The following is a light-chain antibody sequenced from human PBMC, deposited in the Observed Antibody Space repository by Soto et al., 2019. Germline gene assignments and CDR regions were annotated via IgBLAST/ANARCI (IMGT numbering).Light chain of an antibody. CDR1: SSDVGVYNY. CDR3: CSYAGSSLWV. J-gene: IGLJ3*02. CDR2: NVF. V-gene: IGLV2-11*01. Sequence: QSALTQPRSVSGSPGQSVTISCTGTSSDVGVYNYVSWYQQHPGKAPQLVIYNVFKRPSGVPDRFSGSKSGNTASLTISGLQAEDEADYYCCSYAGSSLWVFGGGTKLTVL.